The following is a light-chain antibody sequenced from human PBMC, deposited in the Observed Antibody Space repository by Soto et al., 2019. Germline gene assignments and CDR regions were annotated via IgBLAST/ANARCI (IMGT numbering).Light chain of an antibody. CDR1: SSNIGSNY. V-gene: IGLV1-47*01. CDR2: TNN. CDR3: AAWDDSLSGYV. Sequence: QSVLTQPPSASGTPGQRVTMSCFGSSSNIGSNYVYWYQQLPGAAPKLLIYTNNQRPLGVPDRFSGSKSGTSASLAISGLRSEDEADYYCAAWDDSLSGYVFGTGIKVTVL. J-gene: IGLJ1*01.